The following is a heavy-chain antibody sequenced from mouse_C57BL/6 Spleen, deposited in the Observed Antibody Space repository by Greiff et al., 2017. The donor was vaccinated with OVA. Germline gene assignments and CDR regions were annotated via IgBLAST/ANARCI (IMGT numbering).Heavy chain of an antibody. J-gene: IGHJ1*03. D-gene: IGHD2-5*01. CDR3: ANIYYRNYVGYFDV. V-gene: IGHV1-26*01. CDR1: GYTFTDYY. CDR2: INPNNGGT. Sequence: EVQLQQSGPELVKPGASVKISCKASGYTFTDYYMNWVKQSHGKSLEWIGDINPNNGGTSYNQKFKGKATLTVDKSSSTAYMELRSLTSEDSADYYGANIYYRNYVGYFDVWGTGTTVTVSS.